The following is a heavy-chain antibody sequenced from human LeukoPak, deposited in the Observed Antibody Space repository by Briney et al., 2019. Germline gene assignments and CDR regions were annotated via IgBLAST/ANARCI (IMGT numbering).Heavy chain of an antibody. CDR2: IYPGDSDT. D-gene: IGHD6-19*01. J-gene: IGHJ4*02. V-gene: IGHV5-51*01. CDR3: ARRITVSAKRYLDL. Sequence: GESLKISCKGSGYSLNSYWIGWVRQMPGKGLEWMGIIYPGDSDTRYSPSFQGQVTISADKSISTAYLQWSSLKASDTAMYYCARRITVSAKRYLDLWGQGTLVTVSS. CDR1: GYSLNSYW.